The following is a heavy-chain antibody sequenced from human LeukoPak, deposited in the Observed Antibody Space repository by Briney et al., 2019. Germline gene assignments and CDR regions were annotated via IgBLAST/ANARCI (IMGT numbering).Heavy chain of an antibody. CDR3: ASRDGPQGGFDY. Sequence: ASVKVSCKASGYTFTGYYMHWVRQASGQGLEWMGWINPTSGGTDYAQKFQGRVTMTRDTSISTAYMELNRLRSDDTAVYYCASRDGPQGGFDYWGQGTLVTVSS. CDR1: GYTFTGYY. CDR2: INPTSGGT. J-gene: IGHJ4*02. V-gene: IGHV1-2*02. D-gene: IGHD5-24*01.